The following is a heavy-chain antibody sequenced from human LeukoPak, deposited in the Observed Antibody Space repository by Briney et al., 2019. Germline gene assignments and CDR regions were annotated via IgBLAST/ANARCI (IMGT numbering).Heavy chain of an antibody. V-gene: IGHV1-18*04. CDR3: ARNGRVRRVVKDLFEY. CDR2: VSPYNGNT. Sequence: ASVKVSCKAFGYKLTDNWIHWVRQAPGQGLEWMGRVSPYNGNTYYSQGFQGRVTITKDTSTGTAYMDLRNLRADDTAMYYCARNGRVRRVVKDLFEYWGQGTLVAVSS. J-gene: IGHJ4*02. D-gene: IGHD3-10*01. CDR1: GYKLTDNW.